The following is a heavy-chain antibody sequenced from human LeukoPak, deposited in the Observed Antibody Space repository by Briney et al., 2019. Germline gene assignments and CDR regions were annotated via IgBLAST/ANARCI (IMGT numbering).Heavy chain of an antibody. Sequence: SVKVSSKASGGTFSSYAISWVRQAPGQGLEWMGGIIPIFGTANYAQKFQGRVTITADESTSTAYMELSSLRSEDTAVYYCARNNEPDYWYYMDVWGKGTTVTVSS. CDR3: ARNNEPDYWYYMDV. V-gene: IGHV1-69*01. CDR2: IIPIFGTA. J-gene: IGHJ6*03. CDR1: GGTFSSYA. D-gene: IGHD1-14*01.